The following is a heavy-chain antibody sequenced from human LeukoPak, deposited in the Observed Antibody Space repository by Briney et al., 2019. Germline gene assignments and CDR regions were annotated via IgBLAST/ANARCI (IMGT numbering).Heavy chain of an antibody. Sequence: NPSETLSLTCTVSGGSISSGSYYWSWIRQPAGKRLEWIMRIYTSGSTNYNPSLKSRVTISVDTSKNQFSLKLSSVTAADMAVYYCARVGIAGYCSSTSCYSGDYWGQGTLVTVSS. CDR2: IYTSGST. CDR1: GGSISSGSYY. CDR3: ARVGIAGYCSSTSCYSGDY. D-gene: IGHD2-2*02. J-gene: IGHJ4*02. V-gene: IGHV4-61*02.